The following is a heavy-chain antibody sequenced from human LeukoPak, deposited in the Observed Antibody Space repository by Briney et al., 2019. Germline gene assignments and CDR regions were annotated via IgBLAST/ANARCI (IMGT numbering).Heavy chain of an antibody. CDR2: IIPIFGTA. CDR3: ARDKSEGDILTGGAYAFDI. D-gene: IGHD3-9*01. J-gene: IGHJ3*02. Sequence: SVKVSCKASGGTFSSYAISWVRQASGQGLEWMGGIIPIFGTANYAQKFQGRVTITADESTSTAYMELSSLRSEDTAVYYCARDKSEGDILTGGAYAFDIWGQGTMVTVSS. CDR1: GGTFSSYA. V-gene: IGHV1-69*13.